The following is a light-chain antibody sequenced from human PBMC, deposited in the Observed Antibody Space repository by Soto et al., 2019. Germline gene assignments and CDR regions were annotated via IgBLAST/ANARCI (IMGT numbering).Light chain of an antibody. CDR3: LQYHNLWA. V-gene: IGKV3-15*01. J-gene: IGKJ5*01. CDR1: QNIYSN. Sequence: IVMTQSPATLSVSPGERATLSCRASQNIYSNVAWYQQRPGQAPRLLIYRASTRATGIPARFSGSGSGTEFTLTISSLQSEDFTVYSCLQYHNLWAFGQGTRLEI. CDR2: RAS.